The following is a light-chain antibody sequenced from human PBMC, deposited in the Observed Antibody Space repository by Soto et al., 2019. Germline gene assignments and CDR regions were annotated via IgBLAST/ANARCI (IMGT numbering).Light chain of an antibody. Sequence: EIVMTQSPATLSVSPGERATLSCRASQGVSSDLAWYQQKPGQAPRLLIYGASTRATGIPATFSGSGSGTEFTLTITSLQSEDFAVYYCQQYNEWPLTFGGGTKVEIK. J-gene: IGKJ4*01. CDR3: QQYNEWPLT. CDR1: QGVSSD. V-gene: IGKV3-15*01. CDR2: GAS.